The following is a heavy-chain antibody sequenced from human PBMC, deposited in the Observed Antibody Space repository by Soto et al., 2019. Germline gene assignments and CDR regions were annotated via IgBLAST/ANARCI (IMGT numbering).Heavy chain of an antibody. V-gene: IGHV3-64*01. J-gene: IGHJ4*02. CDR2: ISSNGGST. CDR1: GFTFSSYA. D-gene: IGHD1-26*01. CDR3: ARARGADYDY. Sequence: EVQLVESGGGLVQPGGSLRLSCAASGFTFSSYAMHWVRQAPGKGLEYVSAISSNGGSTYYANSVKGRFTISRDNSKNTLYLQMGSLRAEDMAVYYCARARGADYDYWGQGTLVTVS.